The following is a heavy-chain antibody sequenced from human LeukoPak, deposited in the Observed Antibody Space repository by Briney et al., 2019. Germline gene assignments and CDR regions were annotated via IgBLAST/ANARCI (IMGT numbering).Heavy chain of an antibody. J-gene: IGHJ4*02. D-gene: IGHD3-10*01. V-gene: IGHV3-74*01. CDR1: GFTFSNYW. CDR2: INRDGSTT. CDR3: ARDKKSGESSEIDY. Sequence: GGSLRLSCAASGFTFSNYWLHWVRQAPGKGLVWVSRINRDGSTTRYADSVKGRFTVSRDNAENTLNLQMNSLRAEDTAVYYCARDKKSGESSEIDYWGQGTLVTVSS.